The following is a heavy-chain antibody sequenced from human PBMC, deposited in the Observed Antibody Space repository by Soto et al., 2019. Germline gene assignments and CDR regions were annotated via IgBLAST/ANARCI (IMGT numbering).Heavy chain of an antibody. V-gene: IGHV4-61*08. J-gene: IGHJ6*03. CDR3: ATRAADYDFWSGYYSYYYYMDV. CDR1: GYSISNGGYY. D-gene: IGHD3-3*01. CDR2: IYYSGST. Sequence: SETLSLTCTVSGYSISNGGYYWSWIRQRPGEGLEWLGYIYYSGSTNYNPSLKSRVTISVDTSKNQFSLKLSSVTAADTAVYYCATRAADYDFWSGYYSYYYYMDVWGKGTTVTVSS.